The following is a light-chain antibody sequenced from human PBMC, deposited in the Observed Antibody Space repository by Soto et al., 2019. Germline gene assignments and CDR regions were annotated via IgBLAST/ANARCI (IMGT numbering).Light chain of an antibody. CDR3: QQYDSLPLT. J-gene: IGKJ4*01. Sequence: DIQMTQSPSSLSASAGDRVTITCQASQDISHYLNWYQQKPGKTPKVLIYDASTLEVGVPSRFSGSGSGTDFTFTISSLQTEDIGTYYCQQYDSLPLTFGAGTKVEIK. V-gene: IGKV1-33*01. CDR2: DAS. CDR1: QDISHY.